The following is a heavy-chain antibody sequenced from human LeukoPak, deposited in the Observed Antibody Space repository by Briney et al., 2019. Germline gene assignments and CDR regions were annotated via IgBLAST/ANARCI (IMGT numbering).Heavy chain of an antibody. J-gene: IGHJ3*02. CDR1: GGSISSSSYY. D-gene: IGHD3-22*01. V-gene: IGHV4-39*01. CDR2: IYYSGST. CDR3: AYDSSGYYHDAFDI. Sequence: PSETLSLTCTVSGGSISSSSYYWGWIRQPPGKGLEGIGSIYYSGSTYYNPSLKSRVTISVDTSKNQFSLKLSSVTAADTAVYYCAYDSSGYYHDAFDIWGQGTMVTVSS.